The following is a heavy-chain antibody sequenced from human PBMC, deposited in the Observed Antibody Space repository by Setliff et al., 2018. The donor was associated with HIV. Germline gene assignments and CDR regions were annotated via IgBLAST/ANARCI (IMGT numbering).Heavy chain of an antibody. D-gene: IGHD6-6*01. J-gene: IGHJ4*02. CDR1: GFSVSSSY. CDR2: TYSDDSP. V-gene: IGHV3-53*01. CDR3: ASGYSSSSPRRDY. Sequence: PGGSLRLSCAATGFSVSSSYLSWVRQAPGKGLEWVSITYSDDSPYYTDSVKGRFTISRDNSKDTLYLQMNSLRAEDTAVYYCASGYSSSSPRRDYWGQGTLVTVSS.